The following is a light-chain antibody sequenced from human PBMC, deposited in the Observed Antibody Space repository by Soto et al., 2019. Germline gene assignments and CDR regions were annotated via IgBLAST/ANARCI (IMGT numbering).Light chain of an antibody. CDR1: RGIYTH. CDR2: AAS. CDR3: QTYDKAPWT. Sequence: DIQMTQSPSSLCASVGDRVTITCRASRGIYTHLAWYQQKPGNAPKLLIYAASTLQSGVPSRFSASGSGTDFILTISALQSEDVGTYFCQTYDKAPWTFGPGTRV. V-gene: IGKV1-27*01. J-gene: IGKJ1*01.